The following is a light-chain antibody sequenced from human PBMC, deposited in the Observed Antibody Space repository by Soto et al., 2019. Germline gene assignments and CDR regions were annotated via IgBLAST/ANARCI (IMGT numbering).Light chain of an antibody. J-gene: IGLJ2*01. V-gene: IGLV2-23*03. CDR2: EGS. CDR3: CSYAGSSTFSVV. CDR1: SSDVGSYNL. Sequence: QSALTQPASVSGSPGQSITISCTGTSSDVGSYNLVSWYQQHPGKAPNLMIYEGSKRPSGVSNRFSGSKSGNTSSLTISGLQAEDEADYYCCSYAGSSTFSVVVGGGTKLTVL.